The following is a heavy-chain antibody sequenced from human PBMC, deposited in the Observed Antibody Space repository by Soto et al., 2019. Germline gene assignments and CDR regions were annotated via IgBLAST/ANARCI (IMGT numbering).Heavy chain of an antibody. D-gene: IGHD2-21*01. CDR2: IHYSGST. V-gene: IGHV4-61*08. CDR3: TRGGDAYKNGH. J-gene: IGHJ4*02. Sequence: SETLSLTCAVSGGSISSGGYSWSWIRQPPGKGLEWIGFIHYSGSTNYNPSLKSRVTMSVDTSKNQFSLKLTSVNAADTAVYYCTRGGDAYKNGHWGQGTLVIVSS. CDR1: GGSISSGGYS.